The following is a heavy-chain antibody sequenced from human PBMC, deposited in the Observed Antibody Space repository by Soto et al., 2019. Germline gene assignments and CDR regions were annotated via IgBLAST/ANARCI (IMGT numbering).Heavy chain of an antibody. CDR1: GYTFTSYG. Sequence: VKVSCKASGYTFTSYGISWVRQAPGQGLEWMGWISTYNGNTNYAQKLQGRVTMTTDTSTSTAYMELRSPRSDDTAVYYCARDSSSWYLYYYGMDVWGQGTTVIVYS. V-gene: IGHV1-18*01. D-gene: IGHD6-13*01. CDR2: ISTYNGNT. J-gene: IGHJ6*02. CDR3: ARDSSSWYLYYYGMDV.